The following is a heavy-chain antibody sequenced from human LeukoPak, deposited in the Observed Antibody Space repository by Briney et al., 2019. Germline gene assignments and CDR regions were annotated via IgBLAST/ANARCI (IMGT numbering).Heavy chain of an antibody. CDR2: MNPNSGNI. CDR3: ARDRVSYLDY. J-gene: IGHJ4*02. Sequence: ASVKVSCKASGYTFTSYDINWVRQATGQGPEWMGWMNPNSGNIGYAQKFQGRLTMTRDTSITTAYMELSSLRSEDTAVYYCARDRVSYLDYWGQGTLVTVSS. D-gene: IGHD3-3*01. V-gene: IGHV1-8*01. CDR1: GYTFTSYD.